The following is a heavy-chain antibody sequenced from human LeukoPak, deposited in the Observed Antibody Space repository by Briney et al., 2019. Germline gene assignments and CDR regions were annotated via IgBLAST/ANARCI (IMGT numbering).Heavy chain of an antibody. J-gene: IGHJ4*02. Sequence: GGSLRLSCAASGFTFSSYGMHWVRQAPGKGLEWVAVISYDGSNKYYADSVKGRFTISRDNSKNTLYLKMNSLRAEDTAVYYCAKDPGDYWGQGTLVTVSS. CDR1: GFTFSSYG. CDR2: ISYDGSNK. V-gene: IGHV3-30*18. D-gene: IGHD7-27*01. CDR3: AKDPGDY.